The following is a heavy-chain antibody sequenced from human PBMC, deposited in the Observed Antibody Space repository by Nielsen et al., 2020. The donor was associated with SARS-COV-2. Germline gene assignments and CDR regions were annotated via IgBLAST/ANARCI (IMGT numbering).Heavy chain of an antibody. D-gene: IGHD2-21*01. Sequence: SETLSLTCAVYGGSFSGYYWSWIRQPPGKGLEWIGEINHSGSTNYNPSLKSRVTISVDKSKNQFSLKLSSVTAADTAVYYCARGGVIGGDLDYWGQGTLVTVSS. CDR1: GGSFSGYY. CDR3: ARGGVIGGDLDY. V-gene: IGHV4-34*01. CDR2: INHSGST. J-gene: IGHJ4*02.